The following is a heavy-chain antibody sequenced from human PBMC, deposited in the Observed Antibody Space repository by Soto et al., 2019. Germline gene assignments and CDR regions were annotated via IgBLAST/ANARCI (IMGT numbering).Heavy chain of an antibody. D-gene: IGHD2-21*02. CDR2: IKRDGSSI. V-gene: IGHV3-74*01. CDR3: ARDGGRGGDLDY. CDR1: GFTFSNYW. J-gene: IGHJ4*02. Sequence: EVQLVESGGGLVQPGGSLRLSCAASGFTFSNYWMDWVRQAPGKGLVWVSRIKRDGSSISYADSVKGRVTISRDNAKNTLYLQMNSRRAEDTAVCYCARDGGRGGDLDYWGQGTLVTVSS.